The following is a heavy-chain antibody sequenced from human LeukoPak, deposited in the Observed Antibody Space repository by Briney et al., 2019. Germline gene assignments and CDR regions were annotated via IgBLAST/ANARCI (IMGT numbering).Heavy chain of an antibody. V-gene: IGHV5-51*01. D-gene: IGHD4-17*01. J-gene: IGHJ4*02. CDR3: ARRTATTEYFDY. Sequence: GESLKISCKGSGYSFTTYWIGWVRQMPRKGLEWMGIIYPGDSDTRYSPSFQGQVRISADKSISTAYLQWSSLKASDTAIYYCARRTATTEYFDYWGQGTLVTVSS. CDR1: GYSFTTYW. CDR2: IYPGDSDT.